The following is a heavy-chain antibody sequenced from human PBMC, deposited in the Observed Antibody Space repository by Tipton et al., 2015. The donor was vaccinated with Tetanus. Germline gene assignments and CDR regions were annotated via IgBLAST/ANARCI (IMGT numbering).Heavy chain of an antibody. CDR1: GFTFSSYA. CDR3: AKPMKTTVTTKGAYYYGMDV. V-gene: IGHV3-23*01. Sequence: SLRLSCAASGFTFSSYAMSWVRQAPGKGLEWVSAISGSGGSTYYADSVKGRFTISRDNSKNTLYLQMNSLRAEDTAVYYYAKPMKTTVTTKGAYYYGMDVWGQGTTVTVSS. CDR2: ISGSGGST. D-gene: IGHD4-17*01. J-gene: IGHJ6*02.